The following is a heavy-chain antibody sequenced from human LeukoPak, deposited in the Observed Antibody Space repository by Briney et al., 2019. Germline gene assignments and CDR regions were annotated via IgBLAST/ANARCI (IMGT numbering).Heavy chain of an antibody. V-gene: IGHV3-74*01. CDR1: GFTFDDYG. Sequence: GGSLRLSCAASGFTFDDYGMSWVRQAPGKGLEWVSRINSDGSTTTYADSVKGRFTISRDNAKNTLYLQMNSLRAEDTAVYYCARDRRLWNMDVWGTGTTVTISS. CDR3: ARDRRLWNMDV. CDR2: INSDGSTT. D-gene: IGHD4/OR15-4a*01. J-gene: IGHJ6*03.